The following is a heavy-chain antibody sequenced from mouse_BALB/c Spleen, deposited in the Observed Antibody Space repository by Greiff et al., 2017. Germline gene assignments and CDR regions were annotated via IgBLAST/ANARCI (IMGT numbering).Heavy chain of an antibody. J-gene: IGHJ1*01. D-gene: IGHD1-1*01. CDR2: IYPGDGDT. CDR3: ASACGRSDGWYFDV. Sequence: QVQLQQSGPELVKPGASVKISCKASGYAFSSSWMNWVKQRPGQGLEWIGRIYPGDGDTNYNGKFKGKATLTADKSSSTAYMQLSSLTSVDSAVYFCASACGRSDGWYFDVWGAGTTVTVSS. V-gene: IGHV1-82*01. CDR1: GYAFSSSW.